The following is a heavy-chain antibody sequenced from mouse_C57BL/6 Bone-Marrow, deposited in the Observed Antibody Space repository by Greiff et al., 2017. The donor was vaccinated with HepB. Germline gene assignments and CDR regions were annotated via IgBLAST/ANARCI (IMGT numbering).Heavy chain of an antibody. J-gene: IGHJ2*01. CDR2: ISYDGSN. CDR1: GYSITSGYY. V-gene: IGHV3-6*01. Sequence: EVKLQQSGPGLVKPSQSLSLTCSVTGYSITSGYYWNWIRQFPGNKLEWMGYISYDGSNNYNPSLKNRISITRDTSKNQFFLKLNSVTTEDTATYYCARGSTMVTEDYWGQGTTLTVSS. D-gene: IGHD2-2*01. CDR3: ARGSTMVTEDY.